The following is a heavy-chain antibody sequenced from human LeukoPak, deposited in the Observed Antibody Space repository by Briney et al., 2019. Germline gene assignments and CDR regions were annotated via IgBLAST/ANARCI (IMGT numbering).Heavy chain of an antibody. CDR3: ARWSPCGGDCYSIYYYYYYGMDV. Sequence: SVKVSCKASGGTFSSYARSWVRQAPGQGLEWMGGIIPIFGTANYAQKFQGRVTITADESTSTAYMELSSLRSEDTAVYYCARWSPCGGDCYSIYYYYYYGMDVWGQGTTVTVSS. CDR2: IIPIFGTA. CDR1: GGTFSSYA. J-gene: IGHJ6*02. D-gene: IGHD2-21*02. V-gene: IGHV1-69*01.